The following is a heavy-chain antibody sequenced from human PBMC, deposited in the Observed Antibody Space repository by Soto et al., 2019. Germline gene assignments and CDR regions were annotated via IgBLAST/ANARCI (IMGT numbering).Heavy chain of an antibody. J-gene: IGHJ4*02. V-gene: IGHV3-53*01. CDR3: ARGFNWLAY. CDR1: GFTVSSNY. CDR2: IYSDGST. D-gene: IGHD1-20*01. Sequence: EVQLVESGGGLMQPGGSLRLSCAASGFTVSSNYMTWVRQAPGKGLEWVSVIYSDGSTNYADSVKGRFTISRDNSKNTLHLQMNSLRAEDTALYYCARGFNWLAYRGQGTLVTVSS.